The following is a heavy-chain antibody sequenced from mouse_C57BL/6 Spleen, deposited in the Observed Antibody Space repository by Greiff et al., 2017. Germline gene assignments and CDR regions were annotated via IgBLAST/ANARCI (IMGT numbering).Heavy chain of an antibody. D-gene: IGHD2-4*01. CDR1: GYAFSSSW. J-gene: IGHJ3*01. V-gene: IGHV1-82*01. CDR3: ARDDYDGVFAY. Sequence: VQLQQSGPELVKPGASVKISCKASGYAFSSSWMNWVKQRPGKGLEWIGRIYPGDGDTNYNGKFKGKATLTADKSSSTAYMQLSSLTSEDSAVYFCARDDYDGVFAYWGQGTLVTVSA. CDR2: IYPGDGDT.